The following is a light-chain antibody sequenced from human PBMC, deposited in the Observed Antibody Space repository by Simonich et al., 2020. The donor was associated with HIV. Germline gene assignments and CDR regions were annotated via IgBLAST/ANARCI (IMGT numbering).Light chain of an antibody. CDR2: WAS. Sequence: DIVMTQSPDSLAVSLGERATINCKSSQSVLYSSNNKNYLAWYQQKPGQPPKLLIYWASTRESGVPDRFSGSGSGTDFTLTISSLQAEDVALYYCQQYYGPPLTFGGGTKVEIK. CDR1: QSVLYSSNNKNY. V-gene: IGKV4-1*01. J-gene: IGKJ4*01. CDR3: QQYYGPPLT.